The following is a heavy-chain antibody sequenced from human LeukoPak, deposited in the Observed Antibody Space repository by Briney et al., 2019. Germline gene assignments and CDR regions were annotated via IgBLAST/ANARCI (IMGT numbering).Heavy chain of an antibody. CDR2: IYYSGST. V-gene: IGHV4-59*01. Sequence: SETLSLTCTVSGGSISSYYWSWIRQPPGKGLEWIGYIYYSGSTNYNPSLKSRVTISVDASKNQFSLKLSSVTAADTAVYYCASSSKGYCSGGSCYRYYMDVWGKGTTVTVSS. CDR1: GGSISSYY. CDR3: ASSSKGYCSGGSCYRYYMDV. D-gene: IGHD2-15*01. J-gene: IGHJ6*03.